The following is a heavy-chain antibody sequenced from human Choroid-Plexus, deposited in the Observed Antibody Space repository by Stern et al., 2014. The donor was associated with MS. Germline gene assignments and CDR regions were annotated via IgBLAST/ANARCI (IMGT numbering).Heavy chain of an antibody. V-gene: IGHV4-34*01. Sequence: QVQLLQWGAGLLKPSGTLSLTCAVYGGSFSGYYWSWIRQSPGKGLEWIAEIDRGGGPHYNPHLHRRIPISVDRSKNHLSLNLSAVTAADTAIYYCVRERCINTRCYGGRFGYYYYGMDVWGQGTTVTVSS. CDR1: GGSFSGYY. CDR2: IDRGGGP. CDR3: VRERCINTRCYGGRFGYYYYGMDV. D-gene: IGHD2-2*01. J-gene: IGHJ6*02.